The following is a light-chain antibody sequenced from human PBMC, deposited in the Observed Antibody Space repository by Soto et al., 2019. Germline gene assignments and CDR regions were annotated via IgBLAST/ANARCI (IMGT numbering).Light chain of an antibody. J-gene: IGLJ1*01. V-gene: IGLV2-8*01. CDR2: EVS. CDR1: SSDVGGYNY. CDR3: ETWDSYSHV. Sequence: QSVLTQPPSASGSPGQSVTISCTGTSSDVGGYNYVSWYQQHPGKAPKLMIYEVSKRPSGVPDRFSGSSSGADRYLTISNLQSEDEADYYCETWDSYSHVFGTGTKVTVL.